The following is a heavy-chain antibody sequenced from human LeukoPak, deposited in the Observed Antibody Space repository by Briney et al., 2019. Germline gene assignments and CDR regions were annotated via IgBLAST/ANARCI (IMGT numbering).Heavy chain of an antibody. CDR2: ISSNGGST. CDR3: ARSRPGEGLGTFDY. Sequence: PGGSLRLSCAASGFTFSSYAMHWVRQAPGKGLEYVSAISSNGGSTYYANSVKGRFTISRDNSKNTLYLQMGSLRAEDMAVYYCARSRPGEGLGTFDYWGQGTLVTVSS. V-gene: IGHV3-64*01. CDR1: GFTFSSYA. J-gene: IGHJ4*02. D-gene: IGHD7-27*01.